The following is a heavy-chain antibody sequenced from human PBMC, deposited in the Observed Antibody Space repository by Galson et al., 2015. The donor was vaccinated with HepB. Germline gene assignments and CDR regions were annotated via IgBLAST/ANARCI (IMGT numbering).Heavy chain of an antibody. Sequence: SLRLSCAGSGFIFDDYDMYWVRQAPGKGLEWVSGISWNRGSIAYADSVKGRFTISRDNAKNSLYLEMNSLRPEDTALYYCAANGGYSADIWGQGTKVTVSS. CDR2: ISWNRGSI. D-gene: IGHD6-13*01. CDR1: GFIFDDYD. CDR3: AANGGYSADI. J-gene: IGHJ3*02. V-gene: IGHV3-9*01.